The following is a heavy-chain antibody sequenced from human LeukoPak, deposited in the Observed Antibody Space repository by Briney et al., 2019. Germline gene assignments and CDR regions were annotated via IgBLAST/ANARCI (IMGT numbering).Heavy chain of an antibody. V-gene: IGHV3-7*03. D-gene: IGHD3/OR15-3a*01. J-gene: IGHJ4*02. Sequence: GGSLRLSCAASGFTFSSYWMNWARQAPGKGLEWVASINHNGNVNYYVDSVKGRFTISRDNAKNSLYLQMSNLRAEDTAVYFCARGGGLDVWGQGTLLTVSS. CDR3: ARGGGLDV. CDR1: GFTFSSYW. CDR2: INHNGNVN.